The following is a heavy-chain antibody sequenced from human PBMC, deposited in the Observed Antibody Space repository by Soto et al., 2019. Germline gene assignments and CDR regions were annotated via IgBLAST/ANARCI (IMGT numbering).Heavy chain of an antibody. J-gene: IGHJ4*02. CDR3: VRATHPGASGYYAGEF. CDR1: GDTSTTYV. V-gene: IGHV1-69*18. Sequence: VQLVQSGSEVKKPGSSVKVSCKASGDTSTTYVFNWVRQAPGKGLEWMGRINPMARTAKYAEKYSGRATRAADVATTIVLADLTPISYEAAAYYCAVRATHPGASGYYAGEFWGQGTRVIVSS. CDR2: INPMARTA. D-gene: IGHD3-22*01.